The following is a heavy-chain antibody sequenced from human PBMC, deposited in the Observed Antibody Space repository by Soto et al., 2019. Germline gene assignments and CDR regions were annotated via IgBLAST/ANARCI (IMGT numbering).Heavy chain of an antibody. CDR1: GFTFSSYA. CDR2: ISYDGSNK. J-gene: IGHJ4*02. CDR3: ARDSEIGVLDY. V-gene: IGHV3-30-3*01. Sequence: QVQLVESGGGVVQPGRSLRLSCAASGFTFSSYAMHWVRQAPGKGLEWVAVISYDGSNKYYADSVKGRFTISRDNSKNTLYLQMNSLRAEDTAVYYCARDSEIGVLDYWGQGTLVTVSS. D-gene: IGHD3-16*01.